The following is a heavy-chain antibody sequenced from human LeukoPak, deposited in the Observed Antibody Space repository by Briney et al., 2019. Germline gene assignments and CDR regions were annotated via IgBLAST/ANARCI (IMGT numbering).Heavy chain of an antibody. Sequence: GRSLRLSCAASGFTFSSYAMHWVRQAPGKGLEWVAVISYDGSNKYYADSVKGRFTISRDNSKNTLYLQMNSLRAEHTAVYYCARDPERVVPPYYYYGMDVWGQGTTVTVSS. CDR1: GFTFSSYA. J-gene: IGHJ6*02. D-gene: IGHD2-2*01. CDR3: ARDPERVVPPYYYYGMDV. V-gene: IGHV3-30-3*01. CDR2: ISYDGSNK.